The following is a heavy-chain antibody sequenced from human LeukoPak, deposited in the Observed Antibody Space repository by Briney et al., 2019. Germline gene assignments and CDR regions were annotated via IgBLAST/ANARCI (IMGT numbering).Heavy chain of an antibody. V-gene: IGHV4-61*02. Sequence: SQTLSLTCTVSGGSISSGSYYWSWIRQPAGKGLEWIGRIYTSGSTNYNPSLKSRVTISVDTSKNQFSLKLSSVTAADTAVYYCALHTANGGWLGAFDIWGQGTMVTVSS. CDR1: GGSISSGSYY. J-gene: IGHJ3*02. CDR3: ALHTANGGWLGAFDI. CDR2: IYTSGST. D-gene: IGHD5-12*01.